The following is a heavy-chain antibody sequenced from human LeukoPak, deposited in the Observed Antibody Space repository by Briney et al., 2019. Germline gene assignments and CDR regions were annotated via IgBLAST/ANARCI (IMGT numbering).Heavy chain of an antibody. J-gene: IGHJ4*02. V-gene: IGHV3-73*01. CDR1: GFTFSGSA. CDR2: IRSKANSYAT. CDR3: TSGAYYYDSSGGY. D-gene: IGHD3-22*01. Sequence: PGGSLRLSCAASGFTFSGSAMHWVRQASGKGLEWVGCIRSKANSYATAYAASVKGRFTISRDDSKNTAYLQMNSLKTEDTAVYYCTSGAYYYDSSGGYWGQGTLVTVSS.